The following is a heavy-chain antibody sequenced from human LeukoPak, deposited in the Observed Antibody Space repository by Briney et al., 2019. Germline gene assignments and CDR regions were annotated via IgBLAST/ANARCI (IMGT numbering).Heavy chain of an antibody. Sequence: PAASVKVSCKASGGTFSSYAISWVRQAPGQGLEWMGRIIPILGIANYAQKFQGRVTITADKSTSTAYMELSSLRSEDTAVYYCARSYCSSTSCYISRSYGLAYGGTGYYYYGMDVWGQGTTVTVSS. CDR1: GGTFSSYA. CDR3: ARSYCSSTSCYISRSYGLAYGGTGYYYYGMDV. D-gene: IGHD2-2*02. J-gene: IGHJ6*02. CDR2: IIPILGIA. V-gene: IGHV1-69*04.